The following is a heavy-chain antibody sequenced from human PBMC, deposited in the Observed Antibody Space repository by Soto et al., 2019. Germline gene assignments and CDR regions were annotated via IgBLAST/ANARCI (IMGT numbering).Heavy chain of an antibody. Sequence: QVQLVQSGAEVKKPGSPVKVSCKASGGTFSSNAISWVRQAPGQGLEWMGGIIPIFGKANYAQKFQGRVTITADETTSTAYMELSSLRSEDTAVYYCASPSIAAQIFDPWGQGTLVTVSS. J-gene: IGHJ5*02. CDR2: IIPIFGKA. V-gene: IGHV1-69*12. CDR1: GGTFSSNA. CDR3: ASPSIAAQIFDP. D-gene: IGHD6-13*01.